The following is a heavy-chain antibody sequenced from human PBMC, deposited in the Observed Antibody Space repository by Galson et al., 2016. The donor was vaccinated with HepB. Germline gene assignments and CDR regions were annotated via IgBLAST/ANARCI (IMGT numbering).Heavy chain of an antibody. Sequence: SLRLSCAVSGFIVNNNYMSWVRQAPGKGLEWVSVIYSGGSTYYADSVRGRFTISRDKSENTPYLQLNSLRAEDTAVYYCARGGDPGTLITVFGVVIPSSYYIDVWGKGTTVTVSS. D-gene: IGHD3-3*01. CDR3: ARGGDPGTLITVFGVVIPSSYYIDV. CDR1: GFIVNNNY. J-gene: IGHJ6*03. CDR2: IYSGGST. V-gene: IGHV3-53*01.